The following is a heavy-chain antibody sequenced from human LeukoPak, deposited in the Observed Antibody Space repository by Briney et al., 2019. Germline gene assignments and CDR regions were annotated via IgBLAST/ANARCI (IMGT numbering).Heavy chain of an antibody. J-gene: IGHJ3*02. CDR3: AKDGCTSCYHWDAFDI. D-gene: IGHD2-2*01. V-gene: IGHV3-23*01. CDR2: ISGSGGST. Sequence: GGTLRLSCAASGFTFSSYGMSWVRQAPGKWLEWVSAISGSGGSTYYADSVKGRFTISRDNSKNTLYLQMNSLRAEDTAVYYCAKDGCTSCYHWDAFDIWGQGTMVTVSS. CDR1: GFTFSSYG.